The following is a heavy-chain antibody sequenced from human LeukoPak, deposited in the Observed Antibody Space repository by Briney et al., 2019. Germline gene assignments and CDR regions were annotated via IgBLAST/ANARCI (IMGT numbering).Heavy chain of an antibody. CDR2: TYYSGST. CDR3: AKTYGSGSSFHI. Sequence: SETLSLTCTVSGGSISSYHWNWIRQPPGKGLEWIGYTYYSGSTNYNPSLESRVTISVDTSKNQFSLKLSSVTAADTAVYYCAKTYGSGSSFHIWGQGTMVTVSS. D-gene: IGHD3-10*01. V-gene: IGHV4-59*08. J-gene: IGHJ3*02. CDR1: GGSISSYH.